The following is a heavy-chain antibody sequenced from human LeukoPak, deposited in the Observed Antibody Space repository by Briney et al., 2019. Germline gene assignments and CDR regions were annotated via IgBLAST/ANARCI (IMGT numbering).Heavy chain of an antibody. V-gene: IGHV1-2*02. CDR1: EYTFTDYY. CDR3: ARAGFDAIDI. D-gene: IGHD3-10*01. Sequence: GASVNVPCKDSEYTFTDYYLHWVRQAPGQGPEWMGWINPNSGGTHYAQHFQGRVTMTRDTPITTAYMELSRLRSDDTAMYYCARAGFDAIDIWGQGTMVTVSS. CDR2: INPNSGGT. J-gene: IGHJ3*02.